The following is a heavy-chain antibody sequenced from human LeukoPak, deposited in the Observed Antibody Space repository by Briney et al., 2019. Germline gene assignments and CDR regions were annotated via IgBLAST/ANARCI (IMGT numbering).Heavy chain of an antibody. Sequence: SQTLSLTCAISGDSVSSNSAAWNWIRQSPSRGLEWLGRTYYRSRWYNEYEVSVRSRITISPDTSKNQVYLQLNCVTPEDTAVYYCARSSGDLDYWGQGTLVTVSS. CDR3: ARSSGDLDY. J-gene: IGHJ4*02. CDR1: GDSVSSNSAA. CDR2: TYYRSRWYN. V-gene: IGHV6-1*01. D-gene: IGHD1-26*01.